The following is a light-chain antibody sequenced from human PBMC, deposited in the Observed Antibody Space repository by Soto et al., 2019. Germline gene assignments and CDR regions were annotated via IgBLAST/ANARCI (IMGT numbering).Light chain of an antibody. Sequence: QSVLTQPPSVSGAPGQRVTISCTGSSSNIGAGYDVHWYQQRPGTAPKLLIFGNSNRPSGVPDRFSGSKSGTSASLAITGLQAEDEGDYYCTSYTITSTFLFGGGTKLTVL. V-gene: IGLV1-40*01. CDR2: GNS. CDR1: SSNIGAGYD. CDR3: TSYTITSTFL. J-gene: IGLJ2*01.